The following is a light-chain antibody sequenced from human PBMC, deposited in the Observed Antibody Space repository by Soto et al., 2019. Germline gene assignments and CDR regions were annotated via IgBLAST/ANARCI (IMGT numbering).Light chain of an antibody. CDR1: QDISNY. J-gene: IGKJ4*01. CDR3: QQYDNLPPVT. CDR2: DAS. V-gene: IGKV1-33*01. Sequence: DIQMTQSPSSLSASVGDRVTITCQASQDISNYLNWYQQKPGKAPKLLIYDASNLETGVPSRFSGSGSGTDFTFTISSLQPEDIATYYCQQYDNLPPVTSGGGTKAEIK.